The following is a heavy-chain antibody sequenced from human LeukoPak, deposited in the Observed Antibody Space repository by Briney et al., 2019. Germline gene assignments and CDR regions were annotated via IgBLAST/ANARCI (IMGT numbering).Heavy chain of an antibody. CDR1: GYSISSGYY. CDR2: IYHSGST. Sequence: SETLSLTCTVSGYSISSGYYWGWIRQPPGKGLEWIGSIYHSGSTYYNPSLKSRVTISVDTSKNQFSLKLSSVTAADTAVYYCARGQGYSSSWYAAFDIWGQGTMVTVSS. V-gene: IGHV4-38-2*02. J-gene: IGHJ3*02. CDR3: ARGQGYSSSWYAAFDI. D-gene: IGHD6-13*01.